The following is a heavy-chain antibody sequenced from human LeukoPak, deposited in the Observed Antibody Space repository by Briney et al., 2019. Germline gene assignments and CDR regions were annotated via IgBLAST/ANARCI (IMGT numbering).Heavy chain of an antibody. CDR2: MNPNSGNT. D-gene: IGHD6-13*01. CDR3: ARKIAAAGTGFDY. Sequence: ASVKVSCKASGYTFTSYDINWVRQATGQGLEWMGWMNPNSGNTGYAQKFKGRVTMTRNTSISTAYMELSSLRSEDTAVYYCARKIAAAGTGFDYWGQGTLVTVSS. CDR1: GYTFTSYD. V-gene: IGHV1-8*01. J-gene: IGHJ4*02.